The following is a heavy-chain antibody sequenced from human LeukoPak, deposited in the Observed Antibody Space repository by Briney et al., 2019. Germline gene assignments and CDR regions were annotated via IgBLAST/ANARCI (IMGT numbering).Heavy chain of an antibody. V-gene: IGHV3-7*02. D-gene: IGHD2/OR15-2a*01. CDR1: GFMFTAYW. CDR2: IQQDGSEK. CDR3: ATSRDFHFDY. J-gene: IGHJ4*02. Sequence: GGSLRLSCAASGFMFTAYWMTWLRQVPGKGLEWVANIQQDGSEKYYVDSVRGRFTISRDNAKSSLYLQMNSLTAEDTAIYYCATSRDFHFDYWGQGTLATVSS.